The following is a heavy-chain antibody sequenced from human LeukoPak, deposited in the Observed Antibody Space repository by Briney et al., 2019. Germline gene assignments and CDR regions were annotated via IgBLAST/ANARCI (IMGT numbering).Heavy chain of an antibody. CDR3: ARDTSAAGCFDY. CDR1: GGSFSGYY. CDR2: INHSGST. J-gene: IGHJ4*02. Sequence: SETLSLTCAVYGGSFSGYYWSWIRQPPWKGLEWIGEINHSGSTNYNPSLKSRVTISVDTSKNQFSLKLSSVTAADTAVYYCARDTSAAGCFDYWGQGTLVTVSS. V-gene: IGHV4-34*01. D-gene: IGHD6-13*01.